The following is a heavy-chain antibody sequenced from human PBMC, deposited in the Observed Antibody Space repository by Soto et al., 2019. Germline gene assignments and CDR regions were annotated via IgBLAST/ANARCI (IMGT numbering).Heavy chain of an antibody. D-gene: IGHD2-2*01. V-gene: IGHV3-23*01. CDR2: ISGSGGST. Sequence: GGSLRLSCAASGFTFSSYAMSWVRQAPGKGLEWVSAISGSGGSTYHADSVKGRFTISRDNSKNTLYRQMNSLRAEDTAVYYCAKDVLRGGAIVVVPAARGGAFDIWGQGTMVTVSS. CDR3: AKDVLRGGAIVVVPAARGGAFDI. J-gene: IGHJ3*02. CDR1: GFTFSSYA.